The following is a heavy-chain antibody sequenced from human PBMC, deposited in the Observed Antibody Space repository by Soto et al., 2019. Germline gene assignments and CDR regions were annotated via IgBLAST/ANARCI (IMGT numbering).Heavy chain of an antibody. CDR1: GFTFSNYA. D-gene: IGHD6-13*01. CDR2: IGGSGGST. J-gene: IGHJ5*02. CDR3: AKGMKAAAGNYFDP. V-gene: IGHV3-23*01. Sequence: EVQLLESGGGLVQPGGSLRLSCVVSGFTFSNYAVNWVRQAPGKGLEWVSGIGGSGGSTYYADSVKGRFTISRDNSKNTLYLQMNSLRVDDTAIYYCAKGMKAAAGNYFDPWGQGALVTVSS.